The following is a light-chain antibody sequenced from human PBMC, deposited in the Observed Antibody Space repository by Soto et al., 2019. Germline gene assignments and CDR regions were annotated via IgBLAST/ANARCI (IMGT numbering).Light chain of an antibody. V-gene: IGLV2-8*01. Sequence: QAVVTQPPSASGSPGQSVTISCTGTSSDVGGYNYVSWYQQHPGKAPKLMIYEVTKRPSGVPDRFSGSKSGNTASLTVSGLQAGDEADYYCSSYAGSNNFVFGTGTKLTVL. CDR3: SSYAGSNNFV. J-gene: IGLJ1*01. CDR2: EVT. CDR1: SSDVGGYNY.